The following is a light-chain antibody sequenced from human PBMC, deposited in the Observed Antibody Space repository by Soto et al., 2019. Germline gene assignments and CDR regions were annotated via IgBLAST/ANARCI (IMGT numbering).Light chain of an antibody. CDR3: QQSYSSPPT. Sequence: DIHMTQSPSTLSASLGDRVTITSRASQSISSYLNWYQQKPGKAPKLLIFAASSLQSGVPSRFSGSRSGPDFTLTISSLQPEDFATYYCQQSYSSPPTFGQGTKVDI. V-gene: IGKV1-39*01. CDR2: AAS. J-gene: IGKJ1*01. CDR1: QSISSY.